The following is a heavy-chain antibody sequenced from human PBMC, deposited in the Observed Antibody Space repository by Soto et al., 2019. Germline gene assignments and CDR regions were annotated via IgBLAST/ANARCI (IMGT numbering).Heavy chain of an antibody. CDR1: GDSISSGGYS. J-gene: IGHJ4*02. D-gene: IGHD3-22*01. Sequence: QLQLQESGPGLVKPSQTLSLTCDVSGDSISSGGYSWNWIRQPPGKGLEWIGYIYHSGGTDYNPSLKSRVTITVDTSNNQFSLKLNSVTAADTAVYYCARDSRSGYYLEDWGQGTLVTVSS. V-gene: IGHV4-30-2*01. CDR3: ARDSRSGYYLED. CDR2: IYHSGGT.